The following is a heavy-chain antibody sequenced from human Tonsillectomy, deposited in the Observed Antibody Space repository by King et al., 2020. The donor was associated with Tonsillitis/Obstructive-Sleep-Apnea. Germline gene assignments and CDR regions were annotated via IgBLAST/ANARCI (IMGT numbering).Heavy chain of an antibody. V-gene: IGHV2-26*01. J-gene: IGHJ3*01. CDR2: IFSNDEK. CDR3: ARILVFGVGLSLDAFDL. D-gene: IGHD3-3*01. Sequence: TLKESGPVLVKPTETLTLTCTVSGFSFSNARMGVSWIRQPPGKALEWLAYIFSNDEKSYSTFLKGRLTISKDTSKSQVVLSKTNMDPVDTATYYCARILVFGVGLSLDAFDLWGRGTMVTVSS. CDR1: GFSFSNARMG.